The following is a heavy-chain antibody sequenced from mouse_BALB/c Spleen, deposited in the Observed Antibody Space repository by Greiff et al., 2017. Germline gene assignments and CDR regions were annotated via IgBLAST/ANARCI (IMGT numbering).Heavy chain of an antibody. CDR1: GFTFSSYG. CDR2: ISSGGSYT. J-gene: IGHJ3*01. V-gene: IGHV5-6*01. D-gene: IGHD1-1*01. CDR3: ARHDTD. Sequence: VQLKESGGDLVKPGGSLKLSCAASGFTFSSYGMSWVRQTPDKRLEWVATISSGGSYTYYPDSVKGRFTISRDNAKNTLYLQMSSLKSEDTAMYYCARHDTDWGQGTLVTVSA.